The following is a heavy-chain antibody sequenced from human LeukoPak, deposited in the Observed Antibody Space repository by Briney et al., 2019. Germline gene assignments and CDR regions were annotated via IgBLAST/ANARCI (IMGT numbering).Heavy chain of an antibody. Sequence: GRSLRLSCAASGFTFSSYGMHWVRQAPGKGLEWVAVISYDGSNKYYADSVKGRFTISRDDSKNTLYLQMNSLRAEDTAVYYCAKDRHSTGYWGQGTLVTVSS. J-gene: IGHJ4*02. CDR3: AKDRHSTGY. CDR2: ISYDGSNK. D-gene: IGHD3-3*02. V-gene: IGHV3-30*18. CDR1: GFTFSSYG.